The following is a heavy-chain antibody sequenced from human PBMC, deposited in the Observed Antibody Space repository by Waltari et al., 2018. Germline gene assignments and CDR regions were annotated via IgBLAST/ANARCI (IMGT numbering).Heavy chain of an antibody. CDR3: ATPADHYDSSLSGAGI. J-gene: IGHJ3*02. Sequence: QVQLVQSGAEVKKPGSSVKVSCKASGGTFSSYAISWVRQAPGQGLEWMGRIIPIFGTANYAQKFQGRVTITADKSTSTAYMELSSLRSEDTAVYYCATPADHYDSSLSGAGIWGQGTMVTVSS. V-gene: IGHV1-69*08. CDR2: IIPIFGTA. D-gene: IGHD3-22*01. CDR1: GGTFSSYA.